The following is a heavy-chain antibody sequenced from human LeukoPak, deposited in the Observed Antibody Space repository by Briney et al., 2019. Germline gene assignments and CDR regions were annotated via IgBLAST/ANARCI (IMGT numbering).Heavy chain of an antibody. CDR3: ASARVVAYYYMDV. D-gene: IGHD3-22*01. CDR2: IYYSGTT. J-gene: IGHJ6*03. Sequence: SETLSLTCTVSGGSISSYYWNWIRQPPGKGLEWIGYIYYSGTTNYNPSLKSRDTISIDTSKNQFSLKLSSVTAADTAVYYCASARVVAYYYMDVWGTGTTVTVSS. V-gene: IGHV4-59*01. CDR1: GGSISSYY.